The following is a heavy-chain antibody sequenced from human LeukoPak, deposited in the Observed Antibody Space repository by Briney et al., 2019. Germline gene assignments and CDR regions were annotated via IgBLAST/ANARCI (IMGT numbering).Heavy chain of an antibody. J-gene: IGHJ6*02. CDR2: INHNGNVN. Sequence: GGSLRLSCAASGFTFSSYAMNWARQAPGKGLEWVASINHNGNVNYYVDSVKGRFTISRDNAKNSLYLQMSNLRAEDTAVYFCARGGGSDVWGQGATVTVSS. CDR1: GFTFSSYA. CDR3: ARGGGSDV. V-gene: IGHV3-7*03. D-gene: IGHD2-15*01.